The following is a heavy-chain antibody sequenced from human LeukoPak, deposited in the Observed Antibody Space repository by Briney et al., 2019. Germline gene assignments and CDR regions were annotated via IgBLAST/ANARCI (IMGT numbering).Heavy chain of an antibody. J-gene: IGHJ6*03. CDR1: GYTFTGYY. Sequence: ASVKVSCKASGYTFTGYYMHWVRQAPGQGLEWMGWINPNSGGTNYAQKFQGRVTMTRDTSISTAHMELSRLRSDDTAVYYCARGQVPAAIRFYYYYYYMDVWGKGTTVTVSS. CDR3: ARGQVPAAIRFYYYYYYMDV. CDR2: INPNSGGT. D-gene: IGHD2-2*02. V-gene: IGHV1-2*02.